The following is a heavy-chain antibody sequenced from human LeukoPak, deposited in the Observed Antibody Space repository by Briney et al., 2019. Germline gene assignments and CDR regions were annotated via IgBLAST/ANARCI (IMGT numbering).Heavy chain of an antibody. V-gene: IGHV3-30*18. D-gene: IGHD4-17*01. CDR3: AKIYGDYDGFDP. J-gene: IGHJ5*02. CDR2: ISYDGSNK. Sequence: PGGSLRLSCAASGFTFSGYGMHWVRQAPGKGLEWVAVISYDGSNKYYADSVKGRFTISRDNSKNTLYLQMNSLRAEDTAVYYCAKIYGDYDGFDPWGQGTLVTVSS. CDR1: GFTFSGYG.